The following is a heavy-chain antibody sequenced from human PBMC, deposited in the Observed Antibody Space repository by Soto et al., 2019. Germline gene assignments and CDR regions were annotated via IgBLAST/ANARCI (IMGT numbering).Heavy chain of an antibody. CDR2: IIPILGIA. J-gene: IGHJ3*02. CDR1: GGTFSSYT. D-gene: IGHD6-6*01. Sequence: ASVKVSCKASGGTFSSYTISWLRQAPGQGLEWMGRIIPILGIANYAQKFQGRVTITADKSTSTAYMELSSLRSEDTAVYYCARTYSSSSQHAFDIWGQGTMVTVSS. CDR3: ARTYSSSSQHAFDI. V-gene: IGHV1-69*02.